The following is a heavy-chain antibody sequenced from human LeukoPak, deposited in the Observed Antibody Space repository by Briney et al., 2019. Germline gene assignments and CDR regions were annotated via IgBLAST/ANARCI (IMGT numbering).Heavy chain of an antibody. CDR3: GRWSKNWNVDTFDI. J-gene: IGHJ3*02. V-gene: IGHV4-34*01. CDR2: INHSGRT. Sequence: SETLSLTCAVYGGSFSGYYWTWIRHPPGKGLEWIGEINHSGRTNHNTSLKSRVPISLEKSQKQLSLKMRSVTTADTTVYYCGRWSKNWNVDTFDIWGQGTMVTVSS. D-gene: IGHD1-1*01. CDR1: GGSFSGYY.